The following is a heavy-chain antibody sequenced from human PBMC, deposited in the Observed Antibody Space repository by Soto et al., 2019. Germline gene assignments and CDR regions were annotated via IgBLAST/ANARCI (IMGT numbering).Heavy chain of an antibody. CDR3: ARAIVVVVAAIDAFDI. CDR1: GYTFTSYD. J-gene: IGHJ3*02. D-gene: IGHD2-15*01. V-gene: IGHV1-8*01. CDR2: MNPNSGNT. Sequence: GASVKVSCKASGYTFTSYDINWVRQATGQGLEWMGWMNPNSGNTGYAQKFQGRVTMTRNTSISTAYMELSSLRSEDTAVYYCARAIVVVVAAIDAFDIWGQGTMVTVSS.